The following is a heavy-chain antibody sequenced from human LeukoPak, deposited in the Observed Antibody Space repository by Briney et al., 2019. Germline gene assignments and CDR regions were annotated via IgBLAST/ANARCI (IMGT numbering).Heavy chain of an antibody. CDR1: GFTFDDYA. D-gene: IGHD3-16*01. J-gene: IGHJ6*02. V-gene: IGHV3-9*01. Sequence: PGRSLRLSCAASGFTFDDYAMHWVRQAPGKGLEWVSGISWNSGSIGYADSVKRRFTISRDNAKNSLYLQMNSLRAEDTALYYCAGGFGQAYYYYYGMDVWGQGTTVTVSS. CDR2: ISWNSGSI. CDR3: AGGFGQAYYYYYGMDV.